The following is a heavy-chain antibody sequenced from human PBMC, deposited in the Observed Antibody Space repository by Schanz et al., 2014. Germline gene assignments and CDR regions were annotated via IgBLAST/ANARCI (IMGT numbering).Heavy chain of an antibody. V-gene: IGHV1-24*01. CDR2: FHHEDGDT. Sequence: QVQLVQSGAEVKQPGASVKVSCKVSGYSLNELSMHWVRQAPGRGLEWMGGFHHEDGDTVYAQKFQGRVIMTRDTSLKTAYMEMTDLKVEDAGLYYCAIHYGDRPLWGQGSLIAVSS. D-gene: IGHD4-17*01. CDR1: GYSLNELS. J-gene: IGHJ4*02. CDR3: AIHYGDRPL.